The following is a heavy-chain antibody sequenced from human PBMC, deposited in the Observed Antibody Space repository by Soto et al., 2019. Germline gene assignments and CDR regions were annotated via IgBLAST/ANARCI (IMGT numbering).Heavy chain of an antibody. D-gene: IGHD3-9*01. CDR3: ARSINDILTGFDY. CDR1: GYTFTSYA. J-gene: IGHJ4*02. Sequence: GASVKVSCMASGYTFTSYAMHWVRQAPGQRLEWMGWINAGNGNTKYSQKFQGRVTITRDTSASTAYMELSSLRPEDSAVYYCARSINDILTGFDYWGQGTLVTVSS. V-gene: IGHV1-3*01. CDR2: INAGNGNT.